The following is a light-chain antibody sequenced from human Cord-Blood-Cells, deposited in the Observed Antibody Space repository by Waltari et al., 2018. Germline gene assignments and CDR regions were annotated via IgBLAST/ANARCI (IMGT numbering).Light chain of an antibody. J-gene: IGKJ2*01. V-gene: IGKV1-39*01. Sequence: DIQMTQSPSSLSASVGARVNITCRASQSTSSYLNWYQHKPGKAPKLLIYAASSLQSGVPSRFSGSGSGTDFTLTISSLQPEDFATYYCQQSYSTPYTFGQGTKLEIK. CDR1: QSTSSY. CDR2: AAS. CDR3: QQSYSTPYT.